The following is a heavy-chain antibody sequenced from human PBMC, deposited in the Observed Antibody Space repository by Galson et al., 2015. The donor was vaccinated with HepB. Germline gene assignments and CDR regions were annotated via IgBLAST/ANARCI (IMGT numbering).Heavy chain of an antibody. CDR3: ARDALPIAAAGALQH. D-gene: IGHD6-13*01. J-gene: IGHJ1*01. CDR1: GFTFSSYA. Sequence: CAASGFTFSSYAMHWVRQAPGKGLEWVAVISYDGSNKYYADSVEGRFTISRDNSKNTLYLQMNSLRAEDTAVYYCARDALPIAAAGALQHWGQGTLVTVSS. V-gene: IGHV3-30-3*01. CDR2: ISYDGSNK.